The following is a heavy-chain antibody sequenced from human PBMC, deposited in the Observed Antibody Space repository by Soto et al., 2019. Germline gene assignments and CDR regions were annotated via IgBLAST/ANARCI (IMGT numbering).Heavy chain of an antibody. Sequence: ASVKVSCKASGGTFSSYAISWVRQAPGQGLEWMGGIIPIFGTTSYAQKFQGRVTMTTDASTSTAYMELSSLRSEDTAVYYCAREGYCSGGSCYGGGFYYYYGMDVWGQGTTVTVSS. CDR2: IIPIFGTT. CDR3: AREGYCSGGSCYGGGFYYYYGMDV. J-gene: IGHJ6*02. V-gene: IGHV1-69*05. CDR1: GGTFSSYA. D-gene: IGHD2-15*01.